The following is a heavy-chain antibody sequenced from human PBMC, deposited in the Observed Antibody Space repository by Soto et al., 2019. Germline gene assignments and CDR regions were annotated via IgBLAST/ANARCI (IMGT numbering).Heavy chain of an antibody. V-gene: IGHV5-51*01. Sequence: EVQLVQSGAEVKKPGESLKISCKGSGYSFTSYWIGWVRQMPGKGLEWMGIIYPGDSDTRYSPSFQGQVTISADKSISTAYLQWSSLKASDTAMYYCARQASRDKWELLPFDYWGQGTLVTVSS. J-gene: IGHJ4*02. CDR3: ARQASRDKWELLPFDY. D-gene: IGHD1-26*01. CDR1: GYSFTSYW. CDR2: IYPGDSDT.